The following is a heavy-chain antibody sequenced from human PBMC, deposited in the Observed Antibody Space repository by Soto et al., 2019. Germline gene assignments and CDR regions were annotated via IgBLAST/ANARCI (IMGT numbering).Heavy chain of an antibody. J-gene: IGHJ4*02. V-gene: IGHV4-39*01. CDR2: IYYHGDT. CDR3: ARVTLDGTRYFDY. Sequence: QLQLLESGPGLVKSSETLSLTCTVSGGSIRSALYYWGWIRQPPGQGLEWIGNIYYHGDTYYNPFIQSRVSISVDTYRNQISLSLSYVPAGDTAVYYCARVTLDGTRYFDYWGQGAVVTVSS. D-gene: IGHD1-1*01. CDR1: GGSIRSALYY.